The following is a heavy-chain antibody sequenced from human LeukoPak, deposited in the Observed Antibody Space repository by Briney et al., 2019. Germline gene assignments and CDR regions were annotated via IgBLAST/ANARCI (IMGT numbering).Heavy chain of an antibody. CDR2: ISGSGGST. CDR1: GFTFSSYA. Sequence: PGGSLRLSCAASGFTFSSYAMSWVRQAPGKGLEWVSAISGSGGSTYYADSVKGRLTISRDNSKNTLYLQMNSLRAEDTAVYYCAKQSSTSCYADADYWGQGTLVTVSS. V-gene: IGHV3-23*01. CDR3: AKQSSTSCYADADY. D-gene: IGHD2-2*01. J-gene: IGHJ4*02.